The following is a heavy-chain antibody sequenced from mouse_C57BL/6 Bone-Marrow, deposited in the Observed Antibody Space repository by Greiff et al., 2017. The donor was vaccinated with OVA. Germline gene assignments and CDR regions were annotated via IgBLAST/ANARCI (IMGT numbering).Heavy chain of an antibody. CDR3: ARGNFGSSFYAMDY. CDR1: GFNIKNTY. Sequence: EVQLQQSVAELVRPGASVKLSCTASGFNIKNTYMHWVKQRPEQGLAWIGRIDPANDNTKYAPKFQGTATMTADTSSNTAYLQLSSLSSEDTAVYCCARGNFGSSFYAMDYWGQGTSVTVSS. CDR2: IDPANDNT. J-gene: IGHJ4*01. V-gene: IGHV14-3*01. D-gene: IGHD1-1*01.